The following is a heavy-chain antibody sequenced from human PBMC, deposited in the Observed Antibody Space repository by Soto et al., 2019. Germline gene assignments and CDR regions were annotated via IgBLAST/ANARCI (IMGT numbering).Heavy chain of an antibody. Sequence: SVKVSCKASGVTFSSYAISWVRQAPGQGLEWMGGIIPIFGTANYAQKFQGRVTITADESTSTAYMELSSLRSEDTAVYYCASILLRYCSGTSCYLEKWFDPWGQGTLVTVSS. CDR1: GVTFSSYA. CDR2: IIPIFGTA. D-gene: IGHD2-2*01. V-gene: IGHV1-69*13. CDR3: ASILLRYCSGTSCYLEKWFDP. J-gene: IGHJ5*02.